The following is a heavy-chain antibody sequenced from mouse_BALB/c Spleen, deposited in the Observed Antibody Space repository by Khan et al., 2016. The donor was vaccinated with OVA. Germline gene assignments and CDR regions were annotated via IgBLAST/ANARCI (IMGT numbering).Heavy chain of an antibody. CDR2: IYPGTDNT. V-gene: IGHV1-76*01. CDR3: AREEALYYFDY. J-gene: IGHJ2*01. D-gene: IGHD3-2*02. Sequence: VQLQESGAEVVRPGASVKLSCKTSGYIFTNYWIHWVKQRSGQGLEWIARIYPGTDNTYYNEKLKDKATLTADKSSSTSYMQLSCLKSEDSAVYCCAREEALYYFDYWGQGTTLTVSS. CDR1: GYIFTNYW.